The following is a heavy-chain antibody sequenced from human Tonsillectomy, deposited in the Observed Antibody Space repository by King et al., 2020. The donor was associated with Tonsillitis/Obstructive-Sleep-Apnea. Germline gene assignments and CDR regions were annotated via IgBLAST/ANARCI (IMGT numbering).Heavy chain of an antibody. Sequence: QLVQSGAEVKKPGESLRISCQGSGYSFTSNWINWGRQMLGKGLEWMGTIDPSDSYVNYSPDFQGHVTILTDKSISTAYLQWSSLKAPDTAMYDCARGHCSSTNCYYFDYWGQGALVTVSS. CDR3: ARGHCSSTNCYYFDY. V-gene: IGHV5-10-1*01. D-gene: IGHD2-2*01. CDR2: IDPSDSYV. J-gene: IGHJ4*02. CDR1: GYSFTSNW.